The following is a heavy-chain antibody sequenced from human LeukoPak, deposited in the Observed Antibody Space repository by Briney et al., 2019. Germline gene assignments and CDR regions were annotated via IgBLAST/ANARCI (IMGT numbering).Heavy chain of an antibody. CDR1: GGSISSSSYY. CDR3: ARPPAAYYYGMDV. Sequence: SETLSLTCTVSGGSISSSSYYWGWIRQPPGKGREWIGSIYYSGSTYYNPSLKSRVTISVDTSKNQFCLKLSSVTAADTAVYYCARPPAAYYYGMDVWGQGTTVTVSS. J-gene: IGHJ6*02. V-gene: IGHV4-39*01. D-gene: IGHD6-13*01. CDR2: IYYSGST.